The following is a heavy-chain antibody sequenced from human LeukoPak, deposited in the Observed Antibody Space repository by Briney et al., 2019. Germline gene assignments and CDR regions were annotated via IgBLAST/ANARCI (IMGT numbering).Heavy chain of an antibody. J-gene: IGHJ4*02. CDR2: ISAYNGNT. V-gene: IGHV1-18*01. D-gene: IGHD3-22*01. CDR1: GYTFTSYG. CDR3: ARMYYYDSSGYYYGDY. Sequence: ASVKVSXKASGYTFTSYGISWVRQAPGQGLEWMGWISAYNGNTNYAQKLQGRVTMTTDTSTSTAYMELRSLRSDDTAVYYCARMYYYDSSGYYYGDYWGQGTLVTVSS.